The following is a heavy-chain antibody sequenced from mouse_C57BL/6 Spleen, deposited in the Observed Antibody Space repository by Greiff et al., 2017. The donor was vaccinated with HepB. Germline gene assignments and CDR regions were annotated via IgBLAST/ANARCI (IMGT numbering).Heavy chain of an antibody. V-gene: IGHV1-76*01. Sequence: VQLQQSGAELVRPGASVKLSCKASGYTFTDYYINWVKQRPGQGLEWIARIYPGSGNTYYNEKFKGKATLTAEKSSSTAYMQLSSLKSEDSAVYFCARGKIYYGSRDYFDYWGQGTTLTVSS. CDR2: IYPGSGNT. J-gene: IGHJ2*01. D-gene: IGHD1-1*01. CDR1: GYTFTDYY. CDR3: ARGKIYYGSRDYFDY.